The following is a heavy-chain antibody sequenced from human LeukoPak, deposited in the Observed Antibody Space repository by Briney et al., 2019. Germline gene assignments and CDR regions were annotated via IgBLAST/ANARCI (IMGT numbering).Heavy chain of an antibody. Sequence: PGGSLRLSCAASGFTFSSYAMSWVRQAPGKGLEWVSAISGSGGSTYCADSVKGRFTISRDNSKNTLYLQMNSLRAEDTAVYYCAKVWYYYGSGSYSPYYFDYWGQGTLVTVSS. J-gene: IGHJ4*02. CDR1: GFTFSSYA. D-gene: IGHD3-10*01. CDR3: AKVWYYYGSGSYSPYYFDY. CDR2: ISGSGGST. V-gene: IGHV3-23*01.